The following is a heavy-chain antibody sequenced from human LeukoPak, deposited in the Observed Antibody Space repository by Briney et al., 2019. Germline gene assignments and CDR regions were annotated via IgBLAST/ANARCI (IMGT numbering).Heavy chain of an antibody. CDR1: GGSISSYY. CDR2: IYYSGST. V-gene: IGHV4-59*01. CDR3: ARAPYYYGSGSYYKGFDY. J-gene: IGHJ4*02. Sequence: SETLSLTCTVSGGSISSYYWSWIRQPPGKGLEWIGYIYYSGSTNYNPSLKSRVTISVDTSKNQFSLKLSSVTAADTAVYYCARAPYYYGSGSYYKGFDYWGQGTLVTVSS. D-gene: IGHD3-10*01.